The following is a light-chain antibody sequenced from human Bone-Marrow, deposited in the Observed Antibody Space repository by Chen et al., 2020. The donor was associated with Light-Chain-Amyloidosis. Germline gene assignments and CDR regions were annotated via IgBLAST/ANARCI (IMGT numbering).Light chain of an antibody. CDR2: KAS. J-gene: IGKJ1*01. V-gene: IGKV1-5*03. CDR3: QQYNTHATWT. Sequence: DIQMTQSPSPLSASVGDRVTITCRSSERISSWLAWYQQKPGKAPKLLIYKASDLESGVPSRFSGSGSGTDFTLTISNLQPDDVAVYYCQQYNTHATWTFGPGTKVEMK. CDR1: ERISSW.